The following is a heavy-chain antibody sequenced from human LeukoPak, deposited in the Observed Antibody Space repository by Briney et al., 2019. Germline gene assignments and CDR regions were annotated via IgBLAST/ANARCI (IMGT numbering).Heavy chain of an antibody. CDR2: INPNSGGT. CDR3: ARGYCSSTSCPGLNWFDP. Sequence: ASVKVSCKASGYTFTGYYMHWVRQAPGQGLEWMGWINPNSGGTNYAQKFQGRVTMTRDTSISTAYMELSRLRSDDTAVYYCARGYCSSTSCPGLNWFDPWGQGTLVTVSS. D-gene: IGHD2-2*01. CDR1: GYTFTGYY. J-gene: IGHJ5*02. V-gene: IGHV1-2*02.